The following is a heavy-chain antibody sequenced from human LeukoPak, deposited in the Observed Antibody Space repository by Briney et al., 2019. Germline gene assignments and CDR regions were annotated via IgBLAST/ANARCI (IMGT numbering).Heavy chain of an antibody. CDR1: GYTFTSYY. V-gene: IGHV1-8*03. J-gene: IGHJ4*02. CDR2: MNPNSGNT. CDR3: ARKGSSSVDY. Sequence: ASVKVSCKASGYTFTSYYMHWVRQAPGQGLEWMGWMNPNSGNTGYAQKFQGRVTITRNTSISTAYMELSSLRSEDTAVYYCARKGSSSVDYWGQGTLVTVSS. D-gene: IGHD6-6*01.